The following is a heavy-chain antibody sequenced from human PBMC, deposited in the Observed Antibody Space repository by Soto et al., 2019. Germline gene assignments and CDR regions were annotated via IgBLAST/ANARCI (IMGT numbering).Heavy chain of an antibody. Sequence: SGTLSLTCTVSGGYINSYFWTWIRQPAGKGLEWIGRIYTSGRIDYNPSLKSRVTMSLDTSKNQFSLKLGSVTAADTAVYYCARLLGFRPPDVWGQGTTVTVSS. J-gene: IGHJ6*02. CDR2: IYTSGRI. V-gene: IGHV4-4*07. CDR3: ARLLGFRPPDV. CDR1: GGYINSYF. D-gene: IGHD2-15*01.